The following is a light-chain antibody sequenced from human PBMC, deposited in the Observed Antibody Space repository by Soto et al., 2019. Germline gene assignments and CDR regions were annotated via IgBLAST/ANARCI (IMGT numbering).Light chain of an antibody. J-gene: IGLJ2*01. CDR1: SSNIGAGYD. V-gene: IGLV1-40*01. CDR3: QSYDSSLSAVV. Sequence: QPVLTQPPSVSGAPGQRVTISCTGSSSNIGAGYDVHWYQQLPGTAPKLLIYGNSNRPSGVPDRFSGSKSGTSASLAITGLRAEDGADYSCQSYDSSLSAVVFGGGTKLPVL. CDR2: GNS.